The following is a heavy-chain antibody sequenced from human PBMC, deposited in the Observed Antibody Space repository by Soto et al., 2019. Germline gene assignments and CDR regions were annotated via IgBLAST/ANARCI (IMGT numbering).Heavy chain of an antibody. CDR3: AKHQVGHRVTNY. CDR1: GFSFSSYW. Sequence: EVQLVESGGGLVQPGGSLRLSCTASGFSFSSYWMSWVRQAPGKGLEWVANIKEDGSETYYVGSVAGRFTISRDNAKNSLFVQMNSLRAEDTAMYYCAKHQVGHRVTNYWGQGTLVTVSS. J-gene: IGHJ4*02. CDR2: IKEDGSET. D-gene: IGHD4-4*01. V-gene: IGHV3-7*01.